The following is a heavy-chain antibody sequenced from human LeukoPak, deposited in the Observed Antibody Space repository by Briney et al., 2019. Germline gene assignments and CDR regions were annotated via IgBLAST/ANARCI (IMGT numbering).Heavy chain of an antibody. V-gene: IGHV3-9*01. D-gene: IGHD3-22*01. J-gene: IGHJ4*02. CDR1: GFTFDDYA. Sequence: GRSLRLSCAASGFTFDDYAMHWVRHAPGKGLEWVSGISWNSGSIGYADSVKGRFTISRDNAKNSLYLQMNSLRAEDTALYYCAKEYYYDSSGYYYRTPLRYFDYWGQGTLVTVSS. CDR3: AKEYYYDSSGYYYRTPLRYFDY. CDR2: ISWNSGSI.